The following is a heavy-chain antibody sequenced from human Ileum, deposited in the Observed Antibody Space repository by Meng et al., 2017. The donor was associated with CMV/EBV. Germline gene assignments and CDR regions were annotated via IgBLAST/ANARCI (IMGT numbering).Heavy chain of an antibody. Sequence: ESLKISCEASGFTFTTYALTWVRQAPGKGLEWIGEINHSGSTNYNPSLKSRVTISVDTSKNQFSLKLSSVTAADTAVYYCARGARFDPWGQGTLVTVSS. CDR1: GFTFTTYA. D-gene: IGHD5-12*01. J-gene: IGHJ5*02. V-gene: IGHV4-34*01. CDR2: INHSGST. CDR3: ARGARFDP.